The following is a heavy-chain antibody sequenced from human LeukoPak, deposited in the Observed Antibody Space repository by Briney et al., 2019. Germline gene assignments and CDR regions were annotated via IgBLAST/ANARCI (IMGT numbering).Heavy chain of an antibody. Sequence: GGSLRLSCAASGFTFSSYWMNWVRQAPGKGLEWVSYISSSSSTIYYADSVKGRFTISRDNAKNSLYLQMNSLRAEDTAVYYCARERSWIQLWHFDYWGQGTLVTVSS. CDR2: ISSSSSTI. V-gene: IGHV3-48*04. CDR1: GFTFSSYW. J-gene: IGHJ4*02. D-gene: IGHD5-18*01. CDR3: ARERSWIQLWHFDY.